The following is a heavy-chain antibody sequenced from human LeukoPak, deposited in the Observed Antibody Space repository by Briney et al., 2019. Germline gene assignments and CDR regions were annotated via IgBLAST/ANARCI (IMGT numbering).Heavy chain of an antibody. CDR1: GFTFSSYA. V-gene: IGHV3-23*01. Sequence: GGSLRLSCAASGFTFSSYAMSWVRQAPGKGLEWVSAISDIGAATNYADSVKGRLTISRDNSKNTPYLQMNSLRAEDTAVYYCAKRSCSGGSCNFDYWGQGTLVTVSS. D-gene: IGHD2-15*01. J-gene: IGHJ4*02. CDR2: ISDIGAAT. CDR3: AKRSCSGGSCNFDY.